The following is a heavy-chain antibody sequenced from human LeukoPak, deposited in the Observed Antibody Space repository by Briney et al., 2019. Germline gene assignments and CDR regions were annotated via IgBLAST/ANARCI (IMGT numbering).Heavy chain of an antibody. CDR3: ARGSPTYYDFWSGYSGGDAFDI. D-gene: IGHD3-3*01. Sequence: SETLSLTCSVSGGSISSYYWTWIRQPAGKGLEWVGTIYNSGSTNYNPSLKSRVTMSVDMSKNQFSLKLSSVTAADTAVYYCARGSPTYYDFWSGYSGGDAFDIWGQGTMVTVSS. CDR2: IYNSGST. CDR1: GGSISSYY. V-gene: IGHV4-4*07. J-gene: IGHJ3*02.